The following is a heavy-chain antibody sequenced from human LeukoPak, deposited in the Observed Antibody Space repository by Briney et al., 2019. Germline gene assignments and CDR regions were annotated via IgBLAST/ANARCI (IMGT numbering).Heavy chain of an antibody. V-gene: IGHV4-59*01. CDR3: AGGLQDFDY. CDR1: GGSISSYY. Sequence: SETLSLTCTVSGGSISSYYWSWIRQPPGKGLEWIGYIYYSGSINYNPSLKSRVTISVDTSKNQFSLKLSSVTAADTAVYYCAGGLQDFDYWGQGTLVTVSS. CDR2: IYYSGSI. D-gene: IGHD2-21*02. J-gene: IGHJ4*02.